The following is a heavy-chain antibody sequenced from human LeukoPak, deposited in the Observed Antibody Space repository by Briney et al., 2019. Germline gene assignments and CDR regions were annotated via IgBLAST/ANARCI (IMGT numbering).Heavy chain of an antibody. CDR2: IIPIFGTA. Sequence: ASVKVSCTASGGTFSSYAISWVRQAPGQGLEWMGGIIPIFGTANYAQKFQGRVTITADESTSTAYMELSSLRSEDTAVYYCAKSAYDRSGYYRWGQGTLVTVSS. D-gene: IGHD3-22*01. V-gene: IGHV1-69*13. CDR1: GGTFSSYA. CDR3: AKSAYDRSGYYR. J-gene: IGHJ4*02.